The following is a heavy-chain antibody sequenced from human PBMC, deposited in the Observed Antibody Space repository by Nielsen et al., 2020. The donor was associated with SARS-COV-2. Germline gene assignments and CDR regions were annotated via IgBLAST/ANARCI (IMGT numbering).Heavy chain of an antibody. CDR1: GDSLSSGAYY. CDR2: ISASGST. CDR3: ARVRITMIVVVDAFDI. Sequence: SETLSLTCTVSGDSLSSGAYYWNWIRQSPGKSLEWIGYISASGSTYYNPSLKSRVTISVDTSKNQFSLKLSSVTAADTAVYYCARVRITMIVVVDAFDIWGQGTMVTVSS. V-gene: IGHV4-31*03. J-gene: IGHJ3*02. D-gene: IGHD3-22*01.